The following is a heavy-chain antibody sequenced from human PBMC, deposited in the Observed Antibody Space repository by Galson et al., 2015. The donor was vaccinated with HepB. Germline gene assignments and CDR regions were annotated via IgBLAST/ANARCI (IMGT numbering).Heavy chain of an antibody. CDR1: GYSFTSYW. V-gene: IGHV5-10-1*01. CDR2: IDPSDSYT. D-gene: IGHD2-21*01. J-gene: IGHJ6*03. Sequence: QSGAEVKKPGESLRISCKGSGYSFTSYWISWVRQMPGKGLEWMGRIDPSDSYTNYSPSFQGHVTISADKSISTAYLQWSSLKASDTAMYYCASSSSFPSYYYYMDVWGKGTTVTVSS. CDR3: ASSSSFPSYYYYMDV.